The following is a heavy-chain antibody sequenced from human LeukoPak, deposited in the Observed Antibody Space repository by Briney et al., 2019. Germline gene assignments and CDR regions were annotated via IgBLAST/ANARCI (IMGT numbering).Heavy chain of an antibody. V-gene: IGHV3-20*04. Sequence: GGSLRLSCAASGFTFSIYAMSWVRQAPGKGLEWVSGINWNGGSTGYADSVKGRFTISRDNAKNSLYLQMNSLRAEDTALYYCARVIQVDYDFWSGYHAVDYWGQGTLVTVSS. D-gene: IGHD3-3*01. CDR1: GFTFSIYA. CDR3: ARVIQVDYDFWSGYHAVDY. J-gene: IGHJ4*02. CDR2: INWNGGST.